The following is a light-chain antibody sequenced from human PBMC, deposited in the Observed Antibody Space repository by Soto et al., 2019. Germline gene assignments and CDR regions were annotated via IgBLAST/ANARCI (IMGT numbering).Light chain of an antibody. CDR1: QSVSSY. CDR3: QQRSSWVT. Sequence: EIVLTQSPATLSLSPGERATLSCRASQSVSSYLAWYQQKPGQAPRLLIYDASNRATGIPARFSGSGSGTDFTLDISSLEPEAFAVYYCQQRSSWVTFGQGTRLEI. CDR2: DAS. J-gene: IGKJ5*01. V-gene: IGKV3-11*01.